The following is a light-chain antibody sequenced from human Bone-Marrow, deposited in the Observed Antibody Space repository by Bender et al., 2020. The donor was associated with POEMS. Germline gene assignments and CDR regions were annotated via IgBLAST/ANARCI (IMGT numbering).Light chain of an antibody. J-gene: IGLJ2*01. CDR2: DES. CDR3: SSYTSTSTYVI. V-gene: IGLV3-21*02. CDR1: KIGGQS. Sequence: SYVLTQPRSLSVAPGQTARITCGGSKIGGQSVYWYQQKAGQAPVLVVYDESDRPSGIAERFSGSKSGNTASLTISGLQAEDEASYFCSSYTSTSTYVIFGGGTRLTVL.